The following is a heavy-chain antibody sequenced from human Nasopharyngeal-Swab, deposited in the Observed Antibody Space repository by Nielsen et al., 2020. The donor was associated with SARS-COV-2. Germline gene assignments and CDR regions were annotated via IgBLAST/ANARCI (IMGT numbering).Heavy chain of an antibody. D-gene: IGHD5-24*01. V-gene: IGHV4-39*01. J-gene: IGHJ4*02. CDR1: GGSISSSRYY. CDR3: ARRQGGWLQAVHYFDY. CDR2: IYYSGST. Sequence: SETLSLTCTVSGGSISSSRYYWGWIRQPPGKGLEWIGSIYYSGSTYYTPSLKSRVTISVDTSKNQFSLKLSSVTAAATAVYYCARRQGGWLQAVHYFDYWGQGTLVTVSS.